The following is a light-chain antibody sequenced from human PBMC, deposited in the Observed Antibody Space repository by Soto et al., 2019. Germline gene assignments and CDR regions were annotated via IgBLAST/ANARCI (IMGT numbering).Light chain of an antibody. Sequence: SALTQPPSASGSPGQSVAISCTGTSSDIGGYNYVSWYQQYPGKAPKLIIYEVTKRPSGVPDRFSGSKSGNTASLTVSGLQAEDEAEYYCSSYAGTFWVFGGGTKVTVL. V-gene: IGLV2-8*01. J-gene: IGLJ3*02. CDR1: SSDIGGYNY. CDR2: EVT. CDR3: SSYAGTFWV.